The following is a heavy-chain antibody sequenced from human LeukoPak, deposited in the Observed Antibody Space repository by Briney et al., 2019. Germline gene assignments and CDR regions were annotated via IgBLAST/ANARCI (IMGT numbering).Heavy chain of an antibody. V-gene: IGHV1-2*02. CDR2: INPNSGGT. D-gene: IGHD3-10*01. CDR3: ARELLWFGYY. Sequence: ASVKVSCKASGGTFSSYAISWVRQAPGQGLEWMGWINPNSGGTNYAQKFQGRVTMTRDTSISTAYMELSRLRSDDTAVYYCARELLWFGYYWGQGTLVTVSS. J-gene: IGHJ4*02. CDR1: GGTFSSYA.